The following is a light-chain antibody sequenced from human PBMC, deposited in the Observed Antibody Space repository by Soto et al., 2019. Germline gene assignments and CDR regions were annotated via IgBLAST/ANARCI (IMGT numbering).Light chain of an antibody. Sequence: QSVLTQPHSVSEAPRQRVTISSSGSSSNIGNNAVNWYQQLPGKAPKLLIYYDDLLPSGVSDRFSGSKSGTSASLAISGLQSEDQADYYCAAWDDSLNGVVFGVGTKVTVL. CDR3: AAWDDSLNGVV. V-gene: IGLV1-36*01. CDR2: YDD. J-gene: IGLJ2*01. CDR1: SSNIGNNA.